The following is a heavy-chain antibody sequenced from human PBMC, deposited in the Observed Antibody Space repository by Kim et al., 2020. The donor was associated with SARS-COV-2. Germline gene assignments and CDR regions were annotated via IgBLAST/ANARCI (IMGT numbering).Heavy chain of an antibody. CDR2: IIPILGIA. D-gene: IGHD2-15*01. CDR1: GGTFSSYA. J-gene: IGHJ6*02. CDR3: AITGGPDIVVVVAENYYGMDV. Sequence: SVKVSCKASGGTFSSYAISWVRQAPGQGLEWMGRIIPILGIANYAQKFQGRVTITADKSTSTAYMELSSLRSEDTAVYYCAITGGPDIVVVVAENYYGMDVWGQGTTVTVSS. V-gene: IGHV1-69*04.